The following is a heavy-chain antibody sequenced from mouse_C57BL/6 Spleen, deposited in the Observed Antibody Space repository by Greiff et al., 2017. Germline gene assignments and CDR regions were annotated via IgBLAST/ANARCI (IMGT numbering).Heavy chain of an antibody. CDR2: IDPSDSYT. CDR3: ARSRYDYDVYFDY. Sequence: VQLQQPGAELVMPGASVKLSCKASGYTFTSYWMHWVKQRPGQGLEWIGEIDPSDSYTNYNQKFKGKSTLTVDKSSSTAYLQLSSLTSEDSAVYYCARSRYDYDVYFDYWGQGTTLTVSS. D-gene: IGHD2-4*01. V-gene: IGHV1-69*01. CDR1: GYTFTSYW. J-gene: IGHJ2*01.